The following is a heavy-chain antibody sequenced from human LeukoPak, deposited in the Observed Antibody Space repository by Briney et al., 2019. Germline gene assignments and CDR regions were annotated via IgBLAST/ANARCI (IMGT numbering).Heavy chain of an antibody. D-gene: IGHD5-18*01. J-gene: IGHJ4*02. CDR2: INPNSGGT. Sequence: ASVKVSCKASGYTFTGYYMHWVRQAPGQGLEWMGRINPNSGGTNYAQKLQGRVTMTRDTSISTAYMELSRLRSDDTAVYYCAREFGGGYSYVGFDYWGQGTLVTVSS. CDR3: AREFGGGYSYVGFDY. V-gene: IGHV1-2*06. CDR1: GYTFTGYY.